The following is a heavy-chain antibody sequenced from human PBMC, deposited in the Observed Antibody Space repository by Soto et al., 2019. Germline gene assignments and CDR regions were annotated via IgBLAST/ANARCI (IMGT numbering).Heavy chain of an antibody. V-gene: IGHV1-24*01. Sequence: GASVKVSCKVSGYTLTELSMHWVRQAPGKGLEWMGGFDPEDGETIYAQKFQGRVTMTEDTSTDTAYMELSSLRSEDTAVYYCATRTLDSSGWTFDYWGQGTLVTVSS. D-gene: IGHD6-19*01. CDR3: ATRTLDSSGWTFDY. CDR2: FDPEDGET. CDR1: GYTLTELS. J-gene: IGHJ4*02.